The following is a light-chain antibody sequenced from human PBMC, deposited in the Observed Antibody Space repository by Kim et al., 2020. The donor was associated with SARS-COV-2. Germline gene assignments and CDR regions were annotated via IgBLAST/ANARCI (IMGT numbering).Light chain of an antibody. V-gene: IGLV2-11*01. CDR1: SSDVGGYNY. Sequence: QSVLTQPRSVSGSPGQSVTISCTGTSSDVGGYNYVSWYQHHPGKAPKVIIYDVSKRPSGVPDRFSGSKSGNTASLTISGLQAEDETDYYCSSYAGSYIYVFGSGTKVTVL. CDR3: SSYAGSYIYV. CDR2: DVS. J-gene: IGLJ1*01.